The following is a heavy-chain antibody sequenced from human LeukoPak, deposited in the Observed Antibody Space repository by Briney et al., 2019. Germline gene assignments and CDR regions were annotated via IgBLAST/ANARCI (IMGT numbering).Heavy chain of an antibody. J-gene: IGHJ3*02. CDR1: GFTFDDYG. CDR3: ARVMRNELLFAFDI. D-gene: IGHD1-26*01. V-gene: IGHV3-20*04. Sequence: GGSLRLSCAASGFTFDDYGMSWVRQAPGKGLEWVSGINWNGGSTGYADSVKGRFTISRDNAKNSLYLQMNSLRAEDTALYYCARVMRNELLFAFDIWGQGTMVTVSS. CDR2: INWNGGST.